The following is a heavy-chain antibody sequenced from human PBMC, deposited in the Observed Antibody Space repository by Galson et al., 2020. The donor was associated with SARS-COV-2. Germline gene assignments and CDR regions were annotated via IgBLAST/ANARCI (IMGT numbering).Heavy chain of an antibody. CDR2: IRGSGDIT. V-gene: IGHV3-23*01. J-gene: IGHJ4*02. D-gene: IGHD5-12*01. CDR3: AKKPISYSGYGD. CDR1: GFTFSNNA. Sequence: GESLKISCAASGFTFSNNAMRWVRQAPGKGLEWVLAIRGSGDITYYADSVKGRFTISRDNSKSTLYLQMNSLRAEDTAVYYCAKKPISYSGYGDWGQGTLVTVAS.